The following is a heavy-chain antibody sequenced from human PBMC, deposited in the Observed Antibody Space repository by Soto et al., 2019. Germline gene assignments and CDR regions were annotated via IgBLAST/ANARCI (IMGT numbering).Heavy chain of an antibody. CDR1: GGSISSGGYY. V-gene: IGHV4-31*03. CDR2: IYYSGST. J-gene: IGHJ6*03. D-gene: IGHD3-10*01. CDR3: ARGLSVEGFGELLPNYYYYYYMDV. Sequence: QVQLQESGPGLVKPSQTLSLTCTVSGGSISSGGYYWSWIRQHPGKGLEWIGYIYYSGSTYYNPSLKSRVTISVDTSKNQFSLKLSSVTAADTAVYYCARGLSVEGFGELLPNYYYYYYMDVWGKGTTVTVSS.